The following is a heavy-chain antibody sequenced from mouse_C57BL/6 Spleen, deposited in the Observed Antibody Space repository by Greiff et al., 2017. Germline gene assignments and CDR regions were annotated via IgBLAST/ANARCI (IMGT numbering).Heavy chain of an antibody. J-gene: IGHJ3*01. D-gene: IGHD1-1*01. CDR1: GYTFTDYN. Sequence: EVQLQQSGPELVKPGASVKMSCKASGYTFTDYNMHWVKQSHGKSLEWIGYIKPNNGGTSYNQKFKGKATLTVNKASSTAYMELRSLTSEDSAVYYCAREDYGSPFAYWGQGTLVTVSA. CDR2: IKPNNGGT. V-gene: IGHV1-22*01. CDR3: AREDYGSPFAY.